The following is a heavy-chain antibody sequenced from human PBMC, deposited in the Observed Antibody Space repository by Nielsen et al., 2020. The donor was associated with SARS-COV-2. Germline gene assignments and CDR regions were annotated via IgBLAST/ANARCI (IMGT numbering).Heavy chain of an antibody. J-gene: IGHJ6*02. CDR3: ASELVPGYYGMDV. CDR2: IWYDGSNK. CDR1: GFTFSSYG. V-gene: IGHV3-33*01. D-gene: IGHD6-13*01. Sequence: GESLKISCAASGFTFSSYGMHWVRQAPGKGLEWVAVIWYDGSNKYYADSVKGRFTISRDNSKNTLYLQMNSLRAEDTAVYYCASELVPGYYGMDVWGQGTTVTVPS.